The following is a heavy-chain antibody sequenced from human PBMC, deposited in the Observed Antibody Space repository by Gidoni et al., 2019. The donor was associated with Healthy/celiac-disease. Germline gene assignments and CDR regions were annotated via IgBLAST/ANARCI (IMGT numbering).Heavy chain of an antibody. D-gene: IGHD6-13*01. V-gene: IGHV3-9*01. CDR2: ISWNSGSI. CDR3: AKDMGSSWHSFDY. J-gene: IGHJ4*02. Sequence: EVQLVESGGGLVQPGRSLRRSCAASGFTFDDYAMHWVRQAPGKGLVWVSGISWNSGSIGYADSVKGRFTISRDNAKNSLYLQMNSLRAEDTALYYCAKDMGSSWHSFDYWGQGTLVTVSS. CDR1: GFTFDDYA.